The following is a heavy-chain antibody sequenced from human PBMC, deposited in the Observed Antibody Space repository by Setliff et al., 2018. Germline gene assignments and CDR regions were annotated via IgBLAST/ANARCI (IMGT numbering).Heavy chain of an antibody. CDR2: WNSGGI. D-gene: IGHD3-22*01. V-gene: IGHV3-9*03. CDR3: AKDYDSSGYPRYYFDY. Sequence: WNSGGIGCADSVKGRFTISRDNAKNSLYLQMNSLRAEDMALYYCAKDYDSSGYPRYYFDYWGQGTLVTVSS. J-gene: IGHJ4*02.